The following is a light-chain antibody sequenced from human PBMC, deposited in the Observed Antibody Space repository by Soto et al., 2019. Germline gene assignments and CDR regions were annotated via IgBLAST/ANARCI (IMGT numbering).Light chain of an antibody. V-gene: IGKV3-20*01. Sequence: EIVLTQSPGTLSLSPGEISTLSCRASQSVSNNYLAWYQQKPGQAPRLLIYGASNRATGIPDRFSGSGSGTDFTLTISRLEPEDFAVYYCQQYGSSGTFGQGTRWIS. CDR2: GAS. CDR1: QSVSNNY. CDR3: QQYGSSGT. J-gene: IGKJ1*01.